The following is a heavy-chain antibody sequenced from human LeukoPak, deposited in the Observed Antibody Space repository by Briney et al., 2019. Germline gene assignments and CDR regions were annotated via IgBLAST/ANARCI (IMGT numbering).Heavy chain of an antibody. CDR1: GYTFTSYD. V-gene: IGHV1-8*01. CDR3: ARGGYYYDSSAYY. D-gene: IGHD3-22*01. Sequence: ASVKVSCKPSGYTFTSYDIKWVRQATGQGLEWMGWMNPNSGNTGYTQNFQGRVTMTRNTSISTAYMELSSLRSEDTAVYYCARGGYYYDSSAYYWGQGTLVTVSS. J-gene: IGHJ4*02. CDR2: MNPNSGNT.